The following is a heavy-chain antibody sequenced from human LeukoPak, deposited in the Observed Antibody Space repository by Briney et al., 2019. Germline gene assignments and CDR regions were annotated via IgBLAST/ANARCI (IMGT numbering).Heavy chain of an antibody. V-gene: IGHV3-23*01. CDR3: AKESHIVVVPAAILDY. CDR1: GFTFSSYA. D-gene: IGHD2-2*01. CDR2: ISGSGGST. J-gene: IGHJ4*02. Sequence: PGGSLRLSCAASGFTFSSYAMSWVRQAPGKGLEWVSAISGSGGSTYYADSVKGRFTISRDNSKNTLYLQVNSLRAEDTAVYYCAKESHIVVVPAAILDYWGQGTLVTVSS.